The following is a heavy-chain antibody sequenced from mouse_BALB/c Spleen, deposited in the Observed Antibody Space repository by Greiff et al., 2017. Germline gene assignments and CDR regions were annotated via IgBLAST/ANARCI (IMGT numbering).Heavy chain of an antibody. V-gene: IGHV1-67*01. D-gene: IGHD1-1*01. J-gene: IGHJ4*01. CDR3: ASGYYYGSSPYAMDY. CDR2: ISTYYGNT. Sequence: QVQLQQSGPELVRPGVSVKISCKGSGYTFTDYAMHWVKQSHAKSLEWIGVISTYYGNTNYNQKFKGKATMTVDKSSSTAYMELARLTSEDSAIYYCASGYYYGSSPYAMDYWGQGTSVTVSS. CDR1: GYTFTDYA.